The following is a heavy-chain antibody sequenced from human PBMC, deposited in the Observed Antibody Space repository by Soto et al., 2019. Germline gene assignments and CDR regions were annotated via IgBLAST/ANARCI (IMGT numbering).Heavy chain of an antibody. Sequence: GGSLRLSCAASGFTFSSYSVNWVRQAPGRGLEWVSYISSGSKTIFYADSVKGRFTVSRDNAKNSQYLQMNSLRDEDTAVYYCAREDILGARSFDYWGQGTLVTVSS. CDR3: AREDILGARSFDY. D-gene: IGHD1-26*01. CDR1: GFTFSSYS. V-gene: IGHV3-48*02. CDR2: ISSGSKTI. J-gene: IGHJ4*02.